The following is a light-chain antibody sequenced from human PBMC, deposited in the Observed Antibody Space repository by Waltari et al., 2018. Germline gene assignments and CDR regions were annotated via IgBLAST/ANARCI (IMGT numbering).Light chain of an antibody. Sequence: SAVRTQPPSISVAPGQTAKITCGGRNLGTKSVHWYQQRPGQAPQRLVFDDSARPSGIPDRFAGSHSEDTATLTISRVEAGDEADYYCQVWDSSSDWEFGEGTKLTV. CDR3: QVWDSSSDWE. CDR2: DDS. V-gene: IGLV3-21*02. CDR1: NLGTKS. J-gene: IGLJ2*01.